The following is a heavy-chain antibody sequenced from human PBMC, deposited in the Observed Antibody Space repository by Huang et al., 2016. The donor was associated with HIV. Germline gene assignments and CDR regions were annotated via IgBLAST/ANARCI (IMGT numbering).Heavy chain of an antibody. J-gene: IGHJ4*01. CDR3: GGSPGMGMVAGGWVVH. CDR1: YGSFSGYF. D-gene: IGHD6-19*01. V-gene: IGHV4-34*02. Sequence: QVRLQQWGAGLLKPSETLSLTCAVYYGSFSGYFWNWFRLAPRKGLEWIGECRHSGNVNSNPSLQSRVSMSVVPSKKQFSLNLTSVTAADSAIYYCGGSPGMGMVAGGWVVHWGHGNQVSVSS. CDR2: CRHSGNV.